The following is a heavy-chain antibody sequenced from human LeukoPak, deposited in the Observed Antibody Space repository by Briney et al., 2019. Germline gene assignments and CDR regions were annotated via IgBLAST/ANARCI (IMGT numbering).Heavy chain of an antibody. CDR2: IYYSGST. J-gene: IGHJ1*01. D-gene: IGHD3-22*01. Sequence: PSETLSLTCTVSGCSISSYYWSWIRQPPGKGLEWIGYIYYSGSTNYNPSLKSRVTISVDTSKTQFSLKLSSVTAADTAVYYCARGNYYDSSGYYLAEYFQHWGQGTLVTVSS. V-gene: IGHV4-59*01. CDR1: GCSISSYY. CDR3: ARGNYYDSSGYYLAEYFQH.